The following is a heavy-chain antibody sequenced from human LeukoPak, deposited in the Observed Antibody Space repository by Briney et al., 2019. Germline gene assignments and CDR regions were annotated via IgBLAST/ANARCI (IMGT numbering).Heavy chain of an antibody. Sequence: SVKVSCKASGGTFSSYAISWVRQAPGQGLEWMGGIIPIFGTANYAQKFQGRVTITTDESTSTAYMELSSLRSEDTAVYYCARESGIAARWGFDYWGQGALVTVSS. CDR3: ARESGIAARWGFDY. J-gene: IGHJ4*02. V-gene: IGHV1-69*05. CDR2: IIPIFGTA. CDR1: GGTFSSYA. D-gene: IGHD6-6*01.